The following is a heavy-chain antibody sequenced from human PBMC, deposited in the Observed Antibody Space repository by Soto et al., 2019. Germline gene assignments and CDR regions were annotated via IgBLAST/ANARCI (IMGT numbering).Heavy chain of an antibody. Sequence: QVHLQESGPGLVKPSETLSLTCTVSGGSVSTGSYYWTWIRQPPGKGLEWIGHIYYSGSTNYNPSLQSRVTISLATSRNQFSLKLSSVTAADTAVYYCAREYHPWGQGTLVTVSS. V-gene: IGHV4-61*01. CDR2: IYYSGST. D-gene: IGHD2-2*02. CDR1: GGSVSTGSYY. J-gene: IGHJ5*02. CDR3: AREYHP.